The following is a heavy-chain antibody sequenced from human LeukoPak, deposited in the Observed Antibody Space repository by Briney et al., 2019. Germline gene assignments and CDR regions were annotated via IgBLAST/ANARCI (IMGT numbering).Heavy chain of an antibody. CDR2: IFPGDSDT. V-gene: IGHV5-51*01. CDR3: ATSESQTRFDY. J-gene: IGHJ4*02. D-gene: IGHD1/OR15-1a*01. CDR1: GYSFNTYW. Sequence: GESLKISCKGSGYSFNTYWIGWVRQMPGKGLEWIGIIFPGDSDTTYSPSLQGQVTISADKSINTAYLQWSSLRASDTAMYYCATSESQTRFDYWGQGTLVTVSS.